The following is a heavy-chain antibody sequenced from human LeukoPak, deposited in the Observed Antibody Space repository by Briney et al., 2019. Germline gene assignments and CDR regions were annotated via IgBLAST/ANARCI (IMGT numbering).Heavy chain of an antibody. D-gene: IGHD4-17*01. V-gene: IGHV1-18*01. J-gene: IGHJ4*02. Sequence: ASVKVSCKTSGYTFTSYGISWVRQAPGQGLEWMGWISAYNGNTNYAQKLQGRVTMTTDTSTSTANMELRSLRSDDTAVYYCARADRGFYGDYVFDYWGQGTLVTVSS. CDR2: ISAYNGNT. CDR3: ARADRGFYGDYVFDY. CDR1: GYTFTSYG.